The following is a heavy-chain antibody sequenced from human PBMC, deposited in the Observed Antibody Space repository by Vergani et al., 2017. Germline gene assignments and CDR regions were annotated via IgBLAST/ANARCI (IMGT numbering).Heavy chain of an antibody. Sequence: EVQLVESGGGLVQPGGSLRLSCAASGFTVSSNYMSWVRQAPGKGLEWVSAISGSGGSTYYADSVKGRFTISRDNSKNTLYLQMNSLRAEDTAVYYCAKDFIGEMALIDAFDIWGQGTMVTVSS. CDR2: ISGSGGST. CDR1: GFTVSSNY. CDR3: AKDFIGEMALIDAFDI. J-gene: IGHJ3*02. V-gene: IGHV3-23*04. D-gene: IGHD5-24*01.